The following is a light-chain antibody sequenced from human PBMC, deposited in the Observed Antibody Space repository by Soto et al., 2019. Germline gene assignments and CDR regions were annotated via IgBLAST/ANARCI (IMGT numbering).Light chain of an antibody. CDR2: AAS. CDR1: QSINSW. Sequence: EIQMTQSPSTLSASVGDRVTITCRASQSINSWLAWYQQKPGKAPKLLIYAASSLQGGVPSRFSGSGSGTDFTLTISSLQPEDFATYYCQQSYSTPRTFGQGTKVDI. CDR3: QQSYSTPRT. J-gene: IGKJ1*01. V-gene: IGKV1-39*01.